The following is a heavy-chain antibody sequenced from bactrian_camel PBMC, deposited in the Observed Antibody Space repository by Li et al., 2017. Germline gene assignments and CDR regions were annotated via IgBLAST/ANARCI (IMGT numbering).Heavy chain of an antibody. Sequence: HVQLVESGGTPVRPGDSLTLSCIASGLPFSTHILTWVRQAPGKELEWVASIYGDETSTFYADSVKGRFTISADNAKNTLYLQLSSLKTEDTAMYYCTPGVYWGQGTQVTVS. CDR1: GLPFSTHI. J-gene: IGHJ4*01. CDR3: TPGVY. CDR2: IYGDETST. V-gene: IGHV3S6*01. D-gene: IGHD5*01.